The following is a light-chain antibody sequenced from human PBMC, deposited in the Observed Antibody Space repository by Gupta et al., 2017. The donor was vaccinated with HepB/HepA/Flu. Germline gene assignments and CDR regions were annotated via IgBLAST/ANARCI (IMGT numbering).Light chain of an antibody. CDR3: SSYTSSSTLRV. Sequence: QSALTQPASVSGSPGQSITISSTGSSSDVGGYNCVSLYQQHPGKAPKLMIYDGSNRPSGVSNRFSGSKSGNTASLTISGLQAEDEADYYCSSYTSSSTLRVFGTGTKVTVL. J-gene: IGLJ1*01. CDR1: SSDVGGYNC. V-gene: IGLV2-14*01. CDR2: DGS.